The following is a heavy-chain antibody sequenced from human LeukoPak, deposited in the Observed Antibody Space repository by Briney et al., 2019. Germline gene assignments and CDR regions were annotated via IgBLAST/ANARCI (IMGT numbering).Heavy chain of an antibody. V-gene: IGHV4-59*01. J-gene: IGHJ4*02. D-gene: IGHD6-19*01. Sequence: SETLSLTCTVSGGSISSYYWSWIRQPPGKGLEWIGYIYYSGSTNYNPSLKSRVPISVDTSKNQFSLKLSSVTAADTAVYYCARADSSGWYYFDYWGQGTLVTVSS. CDR2: IYYSGST. CDR1: GGSISSYY. CDR3: ARADSSGWYYFDY.